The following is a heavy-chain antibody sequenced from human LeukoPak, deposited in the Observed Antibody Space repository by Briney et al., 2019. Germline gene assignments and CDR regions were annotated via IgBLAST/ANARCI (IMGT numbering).Heavy chain of an antibody. Sequence: SGTLSLTCAVSGGSISSSNWWSWVRQPPGKGLEWIGEIYHSGSTNYNPSLKSRVTISVDKSKNQFSLKLSSVTAADTAVYYCARVSGIAVAGTGFDPWGQGTLVTVFS. CDR3: ARVSGIAVAGTGFDP. J-gene: IGHJ5*02. V-gene: IGHV4-4*02. CDR2: IYHSGST. D-gene: IGHD6-19*01. CDR1: GGSISSSNW.